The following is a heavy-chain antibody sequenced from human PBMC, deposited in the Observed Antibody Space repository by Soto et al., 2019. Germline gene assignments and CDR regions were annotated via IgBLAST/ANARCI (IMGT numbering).Heavy chain of an antibody. Sequence: GGSLRLSCAASGFTFSSYGMHWVRQAPGKGLEWVAVISYDGSNKYYADSVKGRFTISRDNSKNTLYLQMNSLRAEDTAVYYCAGPPMVRVVYEYYYYYYMDVWGKGTTVPVSS. D-gene: IGHD3-10*01. V-gene: IGHV3-30*03. CDR2: ISYDGSNK. CDR3: AGPPMVRVVYEYYYYYYMDV. CDR1: GFTFSSYG. J-gene: IGHJ6*03.